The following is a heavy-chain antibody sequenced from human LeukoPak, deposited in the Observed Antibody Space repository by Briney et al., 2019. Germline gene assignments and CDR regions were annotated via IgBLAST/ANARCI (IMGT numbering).Heavy chain of an antibody. CDR3: ARDRVVVAATFIENYYYYGMDV. J-gene: IGHJ6*02. CDR1: GHSFTTYG. CDR2: IIPIFGTA. V-gene: IGHV1-69*13. D-gene: IGHD2-15*01. Sequence: ASVKVSCKASGHSFTTYGVSWVRQAPGQGLEWMGGIIPIFGTANYAQKFQGRVTITADESTSTAYMELSSLRSEDTAVYYCARDRVVVAATFIENYYYYGMDVWGRGTTVTVSS.